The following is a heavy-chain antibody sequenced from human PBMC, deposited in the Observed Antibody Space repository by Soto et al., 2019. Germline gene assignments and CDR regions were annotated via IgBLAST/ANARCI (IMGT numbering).Heavy chain of an antibody. J-gene: IGHJ5*02. D-gene: IGHD6-19*01. Sequence: PGGALRLSCGASGFTFANYAIHWVRQAPGKGLEWVAGISWNSDTIAYADSVRGRFTISRDNAKNSLYLQMNSLRAEDTAVYYCARTRIAVVNNWFDPWGQGTLVTVSS. CDR3: ARTRIAVVNNWFDP. CDR1: GFTFANYA. V-gene: IGHV3-9*01. CDR2: ISWNSDTI.